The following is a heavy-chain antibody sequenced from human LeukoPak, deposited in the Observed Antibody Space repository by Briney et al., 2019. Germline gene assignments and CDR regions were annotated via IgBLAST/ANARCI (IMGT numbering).Heavy chain of an antibody. CDR1: GGSISSGGYY. CDR2: IYYSGST. Sequence: SETLSLTCTVSGGSISSGGYYWGWIRQPPGKGLEWIGSIYYSGSTYYNPSLKSRVTISVDTSKNQFSLKLSSVTAADTAVYYCARHNNDMVNFDYWGQGTLVTVSS. CDR3: ARHNNDMVNFDY. D-gene: IGHD4-23*01. J-gene: IGHJ4*02. V-gene: IGHV4-39*01.